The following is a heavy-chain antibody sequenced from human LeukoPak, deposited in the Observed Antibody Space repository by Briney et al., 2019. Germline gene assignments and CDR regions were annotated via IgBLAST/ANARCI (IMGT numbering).Heavy chain of an antibody. J-gene: IGHJ3*02. D-gene: IGHD6-19*01. V-gene: IGHV4-30-4*08. CDR1: GGSISSGDSD. CDR2: IYYSGST. CDR3: ARAVAGLFAFDS. Sequence: PSQTLSLTCTVSGGSISSGDSDWGWIRQPPGKGLERIGYIYYSGSTYYNPSIKGRVTISVDTSKNQLSLKLSSLTAADTGRNSRARAVAGLFAFDSWVPGTMLGVCS.